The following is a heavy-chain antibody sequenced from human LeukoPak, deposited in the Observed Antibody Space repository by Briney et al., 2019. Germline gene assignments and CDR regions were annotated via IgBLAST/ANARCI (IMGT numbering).Heavy chain of an antibody. CDR3: ARLYKYRGGWSTFDY. V-gene: IGHV4-4*07. Sequence: SETLSLTCTVSGGSISNYHWSWIRQPAGKGLEWIGRIYTTGATSYNPSLKSRVTISVDTSKNQFSLKLTSVTAADTAVYYCARLYKYRGGWSTFDYWGQGTLVTVSS. J-gene: IGHJ4*02. D-gene: IGHD6-19*01. CDR1: GGSISNYH. CDR2: IYTTGAT.